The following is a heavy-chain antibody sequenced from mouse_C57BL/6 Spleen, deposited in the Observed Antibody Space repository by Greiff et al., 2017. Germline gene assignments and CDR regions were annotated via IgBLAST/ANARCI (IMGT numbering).Heavy chain of an antibody. D-gene: IGHD1-1*01. V-gene: IGHV3-6*01. CDR2: ISYDGSN. CDR3: ARERYYGSSYGFAY. J-gene: IGHJ3*01. CDR1: GYSITSGYY. Sequence: EVQLQQSGPGLVKPSQSLSLTCSVTGYSITSGYYWNWIRQFPGNKLEWMGYISYDGSNNYNPSLKNRISITRDTSKNQFFLKLNSVTTEDTATYYCARERYYGSSYGFAYWGQGTLVTVSA.